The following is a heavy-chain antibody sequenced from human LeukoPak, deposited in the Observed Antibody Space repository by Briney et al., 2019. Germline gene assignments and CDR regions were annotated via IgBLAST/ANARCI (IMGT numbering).Heavy chain of an antibody. CDR3: AKDRATVVQPFDC. Sequence: GGSLRLSCAASGFTFSTYGMSWVRQAPGKGLEWVSSISGTGATTYYADSVRGRFTISRDNSGNTLYLQMNSLRAEDTAVYYCAKDRATVVQPFDCWGQGTLVTVSS. V-gene: IGHV3-23*01. CDR2: ISGTGATT. J-gene: IGHJ4*02. CDR1: GFTFSTYG. D-gene: IGHD4-23*01.